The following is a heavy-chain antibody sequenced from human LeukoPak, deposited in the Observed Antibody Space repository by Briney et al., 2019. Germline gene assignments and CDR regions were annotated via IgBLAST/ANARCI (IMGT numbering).Heavy chain of an antibody. CDR3: ARDRGDLDY. Sequence: SQTLSLTCTVSGGSISSGSFFWSWIRQPAGKGLEWIGRVYSSGITNYSPSLKSRVTISVDTSKNQFSLNLTSVTAADTAVYYCARDRGDLDYWGQGTLVTVSS. V-gene: IGHV4-61*02. J-gene: IGHJ4*02. CDR2: VYSSGIT. CDR1: GGSISSGSFF.